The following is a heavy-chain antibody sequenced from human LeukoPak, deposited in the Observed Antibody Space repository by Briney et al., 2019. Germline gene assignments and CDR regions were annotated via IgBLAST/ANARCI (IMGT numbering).Heavy chain of an antibody. CDR3: ARRLSSELANDAFDI. D-gene: IGHD3-10*01. Sequence: PSETLSLTCTVSGGSISSSSYSWGWIRQPPGKRLEWIGSIYYSGSTYYNPSLKSRVTISVDTSKNQFSLKLSSVTAADTAVYYCARRLSSELANDAFDIWGQGTMVTVSS. J-gene: IGHJ3*02. V-gene: IGHV4-39*01. CDR2: IYYSGST. CDR1: GGSISSSSYS.